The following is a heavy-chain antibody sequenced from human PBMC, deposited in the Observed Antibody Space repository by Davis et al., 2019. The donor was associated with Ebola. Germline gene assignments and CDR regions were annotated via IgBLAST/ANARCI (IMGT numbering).Heavy chain of an antibody. V-gene: IGHV3-33*01. CDR2: IWYDGINK. CDR3: ARDLEMATISSYSDY. D-gene: IGHD5-24*01. CDR1: GFTFSSYG. Sequence: GESLKISCAASGFTFSSYGMYWVRQAPGKGLEWVAVIWYDGINKYYADSVKGRFTVSRDNSKNTLYLQMNSLRAEDTAVYYCARDLEMATISSYSDYWGQGTLVTVSS. J-gene: IGHJ4*02.